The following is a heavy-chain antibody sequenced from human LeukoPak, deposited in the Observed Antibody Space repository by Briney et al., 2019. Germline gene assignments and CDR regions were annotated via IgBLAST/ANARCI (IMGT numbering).Heavy chain of an antibody. CDR3: ARHGGAAGGH. CDR2: IYYSGST. CDR1: GGSISSSSYY. D-gene: IGHD6-13*01. Sequence: SETLSLTCTVSGGSISSSSYYWGWIRQPPGKGLEWIGSIYYSGSTYYNPSLKSRVTISVDTSKNQLSLKLTSVTAADTAVYYCARHGGAAGGHWGQGTLVTVSS. J-gene: IGHJ4*02. V-gene: IGHV4-39*01.